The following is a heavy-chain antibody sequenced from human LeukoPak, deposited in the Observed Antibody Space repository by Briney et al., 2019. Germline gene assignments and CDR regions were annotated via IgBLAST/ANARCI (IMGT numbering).Heavy chain of an antibody. V-gene: IGHV1-58*01. Sequence: SVKVSCKASGFTFTSSAVQWVRQARGQRLEWIGWIVVGSGNTNYAQKFQERVTITRDMSTSTAYMELSSLRSEDTAVYYCAAAYQLLPPGNWFDPWGQGTLVTVSS. CDR1: GFTFTSSA. D-gene: IGHD2-2*01. CDR2: IVVGSGNT. CDR3: AAAYQLLPPGNWFDP. J-gene: IGHJ5*02.